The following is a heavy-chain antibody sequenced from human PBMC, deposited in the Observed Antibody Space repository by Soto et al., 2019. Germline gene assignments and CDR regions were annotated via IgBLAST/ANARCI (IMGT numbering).Heavy chain of an antibody. Sequence: SETLSLTCTVSGGSISSGGYYWSWIRQHPGKGLEWIGYIYYSGSTYYNPSLKSRVTISVDTSKNQFSLKLSSVTAADTAVYYCARDTGIAARRTNYYYMDVWGKGTTVTVSS. D-gene: IGHD6-6*01. CDR2: IYYSGST. J-gene: IGHJ6*03. CDR3: ARDTGIAARRTNYYYMDV. V-gene: IGHV4-31*03. CDR1: GGSISSGGYY.